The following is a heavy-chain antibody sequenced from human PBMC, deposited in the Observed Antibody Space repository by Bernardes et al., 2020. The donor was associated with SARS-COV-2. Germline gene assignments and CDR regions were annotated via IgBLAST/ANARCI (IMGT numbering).Heavy chain of an antibody. Sequence: ASVKVSCKASGYTFTGYYMHWVRQAPGQGLEWMGWINPNSGGTNYAQKFQGRVTMTRDTSISTAYMELSRLRSDDTAVYYCARIPGIAVAGTEGYWGQGTLVTVSS. J-gene: IGHJ4*02. CDR3: ARIPGIAVAGTEGY. V-gene: IGHV1-2*02. CDR2: INPNSGGT. D-gene: IGHD6-19*01. CDR1: GYTFTGYY.